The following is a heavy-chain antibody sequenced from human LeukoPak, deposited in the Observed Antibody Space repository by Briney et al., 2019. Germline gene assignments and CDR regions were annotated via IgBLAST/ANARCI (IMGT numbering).Heavy chain of an antibody. D-gene: IGHD2-2*01. Sequence: SETLSLTCTVSGGSISSGSYYWSWIRQPAGKGLEWIGRIYASGSTNYNPSLKSRVTISVDTSKNQFSLKLSSVTAADAAVYFCARATIRYCSSTSCYEDYWGQGTLVTVSS. J-gene: IGHJ4*02. V-gene: IGHV4-61*02. CDR3: ARATIRYCSSTSCYEDY. CDR2: IYASGST. CDR1: GGSISSGSYY.